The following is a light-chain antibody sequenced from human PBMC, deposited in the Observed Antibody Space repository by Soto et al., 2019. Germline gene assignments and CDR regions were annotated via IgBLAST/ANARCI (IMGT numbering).Light chain of an antibody. CDR2: EVT. CDR3: ASYAGNNNFVL. V-gene: IGLV2-8*01. Sequence: QSALAQPPSASGSSGQSVTISCTGTSSDVGAYNYVSWYQQHPGKAPKLVIYEVTERPSGVPERFSGSKSGSTASLTVSGLQAEDEALYYCASYAGNNNFVLFGGGTQLTVL. CDR1: SSDVGAYNY. J-gene: IGLJ2*01.